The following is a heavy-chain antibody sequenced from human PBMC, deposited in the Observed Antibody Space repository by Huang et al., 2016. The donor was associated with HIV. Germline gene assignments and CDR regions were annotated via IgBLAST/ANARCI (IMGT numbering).Heavy chain of an antibody. J-gene: IGHJ4*02. Sequence: QVQLQESGPGLVKPSQTLSLTCTVSGGSISSGGYYWSWIRQPPGKGLEWIGYIYYSGSTHHNPALKSRVTISIDTSKNQFSLKLSSVTDADTAVYYCARDDSSGYYLALGDWGQGTLVTVSS. CDR3: ARDDSSGYYLALGD. CDR1: GGSISSGGYY. V-gene: IGHV4-30-4*08. CDR2: IYYSGST. D-gene: IGHD3-22*01.